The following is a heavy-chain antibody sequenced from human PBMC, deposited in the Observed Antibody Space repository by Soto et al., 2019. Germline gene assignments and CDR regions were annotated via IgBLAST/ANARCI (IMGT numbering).Heavy chain of an antibody. CDR3: ARVPLRARGNWFDP. Sequence: EVQLVESGGGLVKPGGSLRLSCAASGFTFSSYSMNWVRQAPGKGLEWVSSISSSSSYIYYADSVKGRFTISRDNAKNSLYLQMNSLRDEYTAVYYCARVPLRARGNWFDPWGQGTLVTVSS. V-gene: IGHV3-21*01. CDR2: ISSSSSYI. J-gene: IGHJ5*02. CDR1: GFTFSSYS.